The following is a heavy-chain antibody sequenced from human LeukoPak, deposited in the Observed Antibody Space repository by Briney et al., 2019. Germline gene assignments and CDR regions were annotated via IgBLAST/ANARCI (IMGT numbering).Heavy chain of an antibody. CDR3: ARGTGEGYSYGRYYFDY. CDR2: INPNSGGT. J-gene: IGHJ4*02. CDR1: GYTFTNYD. D-gene: IGHD5-18*01. V-gene: IGHV1-2*02. Sequence: ASVKVSCKASGYTFTNYDINWVRQATGQGLEWMGWINPNSGGTNYAQKFQGRVTMTRDTSISTAYMELSRLRSDDTAVYYCARGTGEGYSYGRYYFDYWGQGTLVTVSS.